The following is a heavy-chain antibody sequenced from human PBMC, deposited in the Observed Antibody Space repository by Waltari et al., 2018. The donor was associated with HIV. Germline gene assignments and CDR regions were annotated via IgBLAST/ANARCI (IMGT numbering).Heavy chain of an antibody. CDR2: KSPYNGNS. CDR1: GYPFTHYG. J-gene: IGHJ4*02. V-gene: IGHV1-18*01. D-gene: IGHD2-8*01. Sequence: QIQLVQSGAEVKRPGDSVKVSCKASGYPFTHYGISWVRQPPGQGLEWVGWKSPYNGNSAHAQKFQDRITMTTDASTSTAYMELTSLRSDDTAIYFCARGGHCTNVYCYIFEFWGQGTLVTVSS. CDR3: ARGGHCTNVYCYIFEF.